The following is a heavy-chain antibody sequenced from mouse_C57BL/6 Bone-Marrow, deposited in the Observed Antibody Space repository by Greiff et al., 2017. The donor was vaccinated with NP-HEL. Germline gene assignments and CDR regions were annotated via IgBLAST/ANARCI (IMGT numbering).Heavy chain of an antibody. Sequence: DVKLVESGGGLVKPGGSLKLSCAASGFTFSSYSMSWVRQTPEQRLEWVATISDGGSYTYYPDNVKGRFTLSRDNAKNNLYLQMSQLKSEDTAMYYFARVAVDAVDYWGQGTSVTVSS. D-gene: IGHD1-1*01. CDR2: ISDGGSYT. CDR1: GFTFSSYS. CDR3: ARVAVDAVDY. J-gene: IGHJ4*01. V-gene: IGHV5-4*03.